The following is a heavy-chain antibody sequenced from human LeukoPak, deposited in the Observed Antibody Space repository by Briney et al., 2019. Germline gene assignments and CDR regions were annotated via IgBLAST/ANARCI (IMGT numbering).Heavy chain of an antibody. CDR2: IYHSGRT. D-gene: IGHD3-10*01. V-gene: IGHV4-4*02. CDR1: GXSISNSHW. Sequence: SETLSLTCPVSGXSISNSHWWSWVRQAQGKGLGWNGTIYHSGRTYYNRSLKRRATISLDKSRSQFSLKLTSLTAADTDVYYCARDRRGELFYPYYFDYWGQGTLVTVSS. CDR3: ARDRRGELFYPYYFDY. J-gene: IGHJ4*02.